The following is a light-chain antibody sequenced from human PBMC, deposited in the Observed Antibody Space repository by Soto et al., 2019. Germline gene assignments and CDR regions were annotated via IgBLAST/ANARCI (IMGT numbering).Light chain of an antibody. CDR1: SSNIGSNT. Sequence: QSVLTQPPSASGTPGQRVTISCSGRSSNIGSNTVNWYQQLPGTAPKLLIYSNNQRPSGVPDRFSGSKSGTSASLAISGLQSEDEADYYCAAWDDSLNAYVFGTGTRSPS. J-gene: IGLJ1*01. CDR2: SNN. CDR3: AAWDDSLNAYV. V-gene: IGLV1-44*01.